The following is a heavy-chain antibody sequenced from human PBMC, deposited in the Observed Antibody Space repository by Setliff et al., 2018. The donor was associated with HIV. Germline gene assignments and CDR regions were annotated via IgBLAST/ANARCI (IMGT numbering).Heavy chain of an antibody. Sequence: PGGSLRLSCAASGFTFDRYWMHWVRQAPGKGLVWVSRVNSGGSSKTYADSVKDRFTISRDNAKNTLYLQMNSLRAEDTALYFCARALRLISPARTWDVWGQGTTVTVSS. CDR2: VNSGGSSK. CDR1: GFTFDRYW. J-gene: IGHJ6*02. D-gene: IGHD3-16*01. CDR3: ARALRLISPARTWDV. V-gene: IGHV3-74*01.